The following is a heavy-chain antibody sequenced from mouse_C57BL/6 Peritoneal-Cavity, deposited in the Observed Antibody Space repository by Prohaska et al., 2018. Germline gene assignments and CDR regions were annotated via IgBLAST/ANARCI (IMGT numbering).Heavy chain of an antibody. Sequence: WGVGSTNYNSALKSRLSISKDNSKSQVFLKMNSLQTDDTAMYYCASLYYAMDYWGQGTSVTVSS. CDR2: WGVGST. J-gene: IGHJ4*01. V-gene: IGHV2-6*01. CDR3: ASLYYAMDY.